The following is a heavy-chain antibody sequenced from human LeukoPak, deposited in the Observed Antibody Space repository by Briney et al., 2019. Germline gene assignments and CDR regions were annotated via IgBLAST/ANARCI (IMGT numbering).Heavy chain of an antibody. CDR2: IYTSGST. J-gene: IGHJ3*02. Sequence: SETLSLTCTVSGNSISSGDNYWSWIRQPAGKGLEWIGRIYTSGSTNYNPSLKSRVTISVDTSKNQFSLKLSSVTAADTAVYYCARDPVYYDSSGYTVPSAFDIWGQGTMVTVSS. D-gene: IGHD3-22*01. CDR3: ARDPVYYDSSGYTVPSAFDI. V-gene: IGHV4-61*02. CDR1: GNSISSGDNY.